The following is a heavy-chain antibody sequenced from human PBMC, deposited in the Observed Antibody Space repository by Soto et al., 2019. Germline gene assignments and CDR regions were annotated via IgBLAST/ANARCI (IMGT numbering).Heavy chain of an antibody. CDR3: ARGYCSGGSCYPNYYYYMDV. V-gene: IGHV1-18*01. CDR2: ISAYNGNT. D-gene: IGHD2-15*01. J-gene: IGHJ6*03. CDR1: GYTFTSYG. Sequence: GASVKVSCKASGYTFTSYGISWVRQAPGQGLEWMGWISAYNGNTNYAQKPQGRVTMTTDTSTSTAYMELRSLRSDDTAVYYCARGYCSGGSCYPNYYYYMDVWGKGTTVTVSS.